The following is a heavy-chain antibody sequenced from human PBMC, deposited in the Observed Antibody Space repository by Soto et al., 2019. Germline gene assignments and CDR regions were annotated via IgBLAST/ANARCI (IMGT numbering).Heavy chain of an antibody. CDR1: GFTFSSYA. CDR2: ISGGDGSP. CDR3: AKWHTYNYDSLAFSGFDC. D-gene: IGHD3-16*01. Sequence: GGSLRLSCVASGFTFSSYAMTWVRQAPGKGLEWVSAISGGDGSPSYADSVKGRFTISRDNSKNTLYLHLNSLRAADTAAYYCAKWHTYNYDSLAFSGFDCWGQGTQVTVSS. J-gene: IGHJ4*02. V-gene: IGHV3-23*01.